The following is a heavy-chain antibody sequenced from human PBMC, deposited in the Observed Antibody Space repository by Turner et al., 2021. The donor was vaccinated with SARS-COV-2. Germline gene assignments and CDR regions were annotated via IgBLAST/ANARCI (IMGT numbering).Heavy chain of an antibody. CDR2: IDSGGSK. D-gene: IGHD2-15*01. Sequence: EVQLVETGVVLIQPGGSLRLPCAASGFTVSSNYMSWVRQAPGKGLEWVSVIDSGGSKFYADSVKGRFTISRDNSKTTLYLQMNSLRAEDTAVYYCARDLAYYGMDVWGQGTTVTVSS. V-gene: IGHV3-53*02. CDR1: GFTVSSNY. J-gene: IGHJ6*02. CDR3: ARDLAYYGMDV.